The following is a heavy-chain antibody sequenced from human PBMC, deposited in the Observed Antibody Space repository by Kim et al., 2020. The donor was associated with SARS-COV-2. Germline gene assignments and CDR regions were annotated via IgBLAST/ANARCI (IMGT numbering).Heavy chain of an antibody. CDR2: IDPSDSYT. D-gene: IGHD3-9*01. CDR3: ASGYDILTGSADYYYGMDV. Sequence: GVSLRLSCKGSGYSFTSYWISWVRQMPGKGLEWMGRIDPSDSYTNYSPSFQGHVTISADKSISTAYLQWSSLKASDTAMYYCASGYDILTGSADYYYGMDVWGQGTTVTVSS. V-gene: IGHV5-10-1*01. J-gene: IGHJ6*02. CDR1: GYSFTSYW.